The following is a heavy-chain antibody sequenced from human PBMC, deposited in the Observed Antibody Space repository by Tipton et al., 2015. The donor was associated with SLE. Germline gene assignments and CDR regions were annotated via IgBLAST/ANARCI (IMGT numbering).Heavy chain of an antibody. CDR3: ARLTPWGYDY. V-gene: IGHV4-39*07. Sequence: TLSLTCTVSGDTIGGNTYFWDWIRQPPGKGLMLIGSISYSGATSYNPSLKSRVTISVDTSKNQFSLSLISVTAADTAVYYCARLTPWGYDYWGPGMLVTVSP. CDR2: ISYSGAT. CDR1: GDTIGGNTYF. J-gene: IGHJ4*02. D-gene: IGHD7-27*01.